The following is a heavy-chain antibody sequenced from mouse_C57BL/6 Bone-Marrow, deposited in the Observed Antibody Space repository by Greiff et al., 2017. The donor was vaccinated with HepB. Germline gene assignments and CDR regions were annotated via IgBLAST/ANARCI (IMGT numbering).Heavy chain of an antibody. Sequence: EVQLQLSGAELVRPGASVKLSCTASGFNIKDDYMHWVKQRPEQGLEWIGWIDPENGDTEYASKFQGKATITADTSSNTAYLQLSSLTSEDTAVYYCTTWSSYAMDYWGQGTSVTVSS. D-gene: IGHD1-1*01. CDR2: IDPENGDT. CDR3: TTWSSYAMDY. CDR1: GFNIKDDY. V-gene: IGHV14-4*01. J-gene: IGHJ4*01.